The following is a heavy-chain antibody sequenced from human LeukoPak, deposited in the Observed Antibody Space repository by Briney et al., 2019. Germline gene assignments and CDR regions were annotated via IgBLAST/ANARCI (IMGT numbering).Heavy chain of an antibody. CDR3: AGALNYYDSSGYYPSAFDI. CDR2: IYPGDSDT. Sequence: GESLKISCKGSGYSFTSYWIGWVRQMPGKGLEWMGIIYPGDSDTRYSPSFQGQVTISADKSISTAYLQWSSLKASDTAMYYCAGALNYYDSSGYYPSAFDIWGQGTMVTVSS. D-gene: IGHD3-22*01. CDR1: GYSFTSYW. V-gene: IGHV5-51*01. J-gene: IGHJ3*02.